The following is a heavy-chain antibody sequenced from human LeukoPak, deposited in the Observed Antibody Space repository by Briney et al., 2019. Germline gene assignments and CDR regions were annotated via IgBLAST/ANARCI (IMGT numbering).Heavy chain of an antibody. D-gene: IGHD2-15*01. Sequence: GASVKVSCKASGYTFTGYYMHWVRQAPGQGLEWMGWINPNSGGTNYARKFQGRVTMTRDTSISTAYMELSRLRSDDTAVYYCARGSLRVVVVAATSPYYYYYMDVWGKGTTVTVSS. J-gene: IGHJ6*03. CDR1: GYTFTGYY. CDR2: INPNSGGT. V-gene: IGHV1-2*02. CDR3: ARGSLRVVVVAATSPYYYYYMDV.